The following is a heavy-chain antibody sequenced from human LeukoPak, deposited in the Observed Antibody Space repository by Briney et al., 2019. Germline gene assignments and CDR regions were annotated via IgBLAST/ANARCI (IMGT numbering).Heavy chain of an antibody. Sequence: SETLSLTCAVYGVSLSGYFWSWIRQSPGKGLEWIGEVIHNGTTNYNPSLKSRVSILEDTSKNQFSLNLNSVTAADTAVYYCARVSGYCPDGVCRFDYWGQGTLVTVSS. CDR3: ARVSGYCPDGVCRFDY. CDR2: VIHNGTT. CDR1: GVSLSGYF. D-gene: IGHD2-8*01. V-gene: IGHV4-34*12. J-gene: IGHJ4*02.